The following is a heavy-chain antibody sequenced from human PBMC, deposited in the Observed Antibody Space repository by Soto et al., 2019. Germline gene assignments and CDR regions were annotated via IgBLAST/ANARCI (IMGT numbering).Heavy chain of an antibody. J-gene: IGHJ3*02. CDR3: AKDMNIVVVVAAPDAFEI. CDR2: ISWNSGSI. CDR1: GFTFDDYA. Sequence: PGGSLRLSCAASGFTFDDYAMHWVRQAPGKGLEWVSGISWNSGSIGYADSVKGRFTISRYNAKNSLYLQMNSLRAEDTALYYCAKDMNIVVVVAAPDAFEIWGQGTLVTVSS. D-gene: IGHD2-15*01. V-gene: IGHV3-9*01.